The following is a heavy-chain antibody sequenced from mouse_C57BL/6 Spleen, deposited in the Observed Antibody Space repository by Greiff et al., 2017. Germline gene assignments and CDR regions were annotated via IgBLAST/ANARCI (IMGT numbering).Heavy chain of an antibody. CDR1: GYTFTSYW. CDR3: ARSGAYYSTPYAMDY. Sequence: QVQLQQPGAELVKPGASVKLSCKASGYTFTSYWMQWVKQRPGQGLEWIGEIDPSDSYTNYNQKFKGKATLTVDTSSSTAYMQLSSLTSEDSAVYYCARSGAYYSTPYAMDYWGQGTSGTVSS. CDR2: IDPSDSYT. D-gene: IGHD2-5*01. J-gene: IGHJ4*01. V-gene: IGHV1-50*01.